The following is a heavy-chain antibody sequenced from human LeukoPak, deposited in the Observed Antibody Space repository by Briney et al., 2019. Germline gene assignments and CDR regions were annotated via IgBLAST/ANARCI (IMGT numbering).Heavy chain of an antibody. Sequence: SETLSLTCTVSGGSISSSSYYWGWIRQPPGKGLEWIGSIYYSGSTYYNPSLKSRVTISVDTSKNQFSLKLSSVTAADTAVYYCARGDYDFWSGYPYAFAIWGQGTMVTVSS. CDR1: GGSISSSSYY. CDR2: IYYSGST. CDR3: ARGDYDFWSGYPYAFAI. J-gene: IGHJ3*02. D-gene: IGHD3-3*01. V-gene: IGHV4-39*01.